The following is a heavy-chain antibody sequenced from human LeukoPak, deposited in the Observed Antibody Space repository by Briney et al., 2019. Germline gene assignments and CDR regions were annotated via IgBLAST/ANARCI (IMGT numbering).Heavy chain of an antibody. D-gene: IGHD1-26*01. CDR2: IYPGDSDT. J-gene: IGHJ4*02. V-gene: IGHV5-51*01. CDR1: GYTFTDHW. CDR3: ARSGGGTYQPYYFDY. Sequence: GESLKISCKGSGYTFTDHWIGWVRQTPGKGLEWMGIIYPGDSDTRYSPSFQGHVTISADKSISTAYLQWSSLTASDSAMYYCARSGGGTYQPYYFDYWGQGTLVTVSS.